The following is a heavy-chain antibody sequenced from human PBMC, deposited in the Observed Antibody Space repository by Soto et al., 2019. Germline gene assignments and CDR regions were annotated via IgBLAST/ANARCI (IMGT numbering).Heavy chain of an antibody. J-gene: IGHJ6*02. CDR3: ARHGAYSTSVYYYYGMDV. V-gene: IGHV4-39*01. CDR2: GYYGGRT. CDR1: GGFINDSAYY. D-gene: IGHD6-13*01. Sequence: QVHLQESGPGLVKPSETLSLTCTVSGGFINDSAYYWGWIRQPPGKGLDWIASGYYGGRTYYNPSLKSRVTFSLDTSKSRFSLELSSVTAADTAVDYCARHGAYSTSVYYYYGMDVWGQGTTVTVSS.